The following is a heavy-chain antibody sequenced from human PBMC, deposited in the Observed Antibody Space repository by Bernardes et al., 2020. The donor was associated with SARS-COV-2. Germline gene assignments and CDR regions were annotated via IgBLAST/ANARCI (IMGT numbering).Heavy chain of an antibody. Sequence: GGSLRLSCVASGLSFRTSTINWLRQAPGGGLEWVSSISRGGDHIYYAGSVKGRFTISRDNTKSSVFLQLSSLRPEDTAVYYCATDGGGQDVFDIWGQGTMVTVSS. V-gene: IGHV3-21*06. CDR1: GLSFRTST. J-gene: IGHJ3*02. D-gene: IGHD3-16*01. CDR2: ISRGGDHI. CDR3: ATDGGGQDVFDI.